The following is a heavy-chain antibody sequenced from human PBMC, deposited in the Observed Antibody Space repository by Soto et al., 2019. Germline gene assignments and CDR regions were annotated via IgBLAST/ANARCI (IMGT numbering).Heavy chain of an antibody. CDR1: GYTFTSYG. J-gene: IGHJ6*02. D-gene: IGHD3-10*01. V-gene: IGHV1-18*01. CDR2: ISAYNGNT. CDR3: ARASLWFGELSKDYSSYGRDV. Sequence: ASVKVSCKASGYTFTSYGISWVRQAPGQGLEWMGWISAYNGNTNYAQKLQGRVTMTTDTSTSTAYMELRSLRSDDTAVYYCARASLWFGELSKDYSSYGRDVWGQGTTVPVSS.